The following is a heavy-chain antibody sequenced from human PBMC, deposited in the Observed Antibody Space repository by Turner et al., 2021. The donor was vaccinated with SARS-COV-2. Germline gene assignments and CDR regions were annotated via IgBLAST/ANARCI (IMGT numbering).Heavy chain of an antibody. CDR3: ARSFGYCSSTSCLLNWFDP. J-gene: IGHJ5*02. D-gene: IGHD2-2*01. CDR2: IDPSDSYT. V-gene: IGHV5-10-1*01. Sequence: EVQLVQSGAEVKKPGESLPLSCKGSGYSFTSYWISWVRQMPGKGLEWMGRIDPSDSYTNYSPSFQGHVTISADKSISTAYLQWSSLKASDTAMYYCARSFGYCSSTSCLLNWFDPWGQGTLVTVSS. CDR1: GYSFTSYW.